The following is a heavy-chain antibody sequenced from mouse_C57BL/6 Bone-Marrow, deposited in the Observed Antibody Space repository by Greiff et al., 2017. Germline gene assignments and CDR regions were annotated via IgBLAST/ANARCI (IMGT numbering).Heavy chain of an antibody. CDR1: GFNIKDDY. D-gene: IGHD1-1*01. J-gene: IGHJ1*03. V-gene: IGHV14-4*01. Sequence: VQLQQSGAELVRPGASVKLSCTASGFNIKDDYMHWVKQRPEQGLEWIGWIDPENGDTEYASKFQGQATITADTSSNTAYLQLSSLTSEDTAVYYCTTDYYGSSPWYFDVWGTGTTVTVSS. CDR3: TTDYYGSSPWYFDV. CDR2: IDPENGDT.